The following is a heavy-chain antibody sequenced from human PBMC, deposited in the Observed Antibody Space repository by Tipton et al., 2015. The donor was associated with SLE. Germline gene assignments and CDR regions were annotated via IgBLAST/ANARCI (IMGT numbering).Heavy chain of an antibody. Sequence: LRLSCAVYGGSFSGYYWSWIRQPPGKGLEWIGEINHSGSTNYNPSLKSRVTISVDTSTNQFSLKLYSVTAADTAVYYCARGPEYEYGDYFFDYWGQGTLVTVSS. CDR3: ARGPEYEYGDYFFDY. CDR1: GGSFSGYY. V-gene: IGHV4-34*01. J-gene: IGHJ4*02. CDR2: INHSGST. D-gene: IGHD4-17*01.